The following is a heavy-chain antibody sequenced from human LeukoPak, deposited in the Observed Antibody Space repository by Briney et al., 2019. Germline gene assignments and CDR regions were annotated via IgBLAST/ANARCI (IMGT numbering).Heavy chain of an antibody. Sequence: SETLSLTCAVYGGSFSGYYWSWIRQPPGKGLEWIGYISYTGSTNYNPSLKSRVIISVDTSKNQLSLKLSSVTAADTAVYYCAALYCSRSSCYFDYWGQGTLVTVSS. CDR2: ISYTGST. D-gene: IGHD2-2*01. CDR1: GGSFSGYY. V-gene: IGHV4-59*03. CDR3: AALYCSRSSCYFDY. J-gene: IGHJ4*02.